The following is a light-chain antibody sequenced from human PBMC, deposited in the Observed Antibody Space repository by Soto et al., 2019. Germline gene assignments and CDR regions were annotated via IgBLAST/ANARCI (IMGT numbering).Light chain of an antibody. Sequence: DIQMTQSPSSLSASVGDRVTITCRASQNIESYLNWYQQRPGKAPKLLIHDASSLQSGVPSRFSGRGSGTDFALTINSLQPEDFATIYCQQTYTTPWTFGQGTKVDVK. V-gene: IGKV1-39*01. J-gene: IGKJ1*01. CDR2: DAS. CDR1: QNIESY. CDR3: QQTYTTPWT.